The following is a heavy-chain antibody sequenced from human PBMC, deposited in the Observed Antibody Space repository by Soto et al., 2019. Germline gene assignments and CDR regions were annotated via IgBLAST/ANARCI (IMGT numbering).Heavy chain of an antibody. Sequence: GGSLRLSCASSGFTFSSYGMHWVRQAPGKGLEWVAVISYDGSNKYYADSVKGRFTISRDNSKNTLYLQMNSLRAEDTAVYYCAKDEFVVVVPAAHFQHWGQGTLVTVSS. CDR3: AKDEFVVVVPAAHFQH. V-gene: IGHV3-30*18. J-gene: IGHJ1*01. CDR2: ISYDGSNK. CDR1: GFTFSSYG. D-gene: IGHD2-2*01.